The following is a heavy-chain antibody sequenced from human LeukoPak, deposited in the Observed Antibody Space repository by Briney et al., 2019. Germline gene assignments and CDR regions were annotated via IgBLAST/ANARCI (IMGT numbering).Heavy chain of an antibody. V-gene: IGHV1-69*05. CDR3: ARDPLSGWLDY. Sequence: ASVKVSCKASGGTFSSYAISWVRQAPGQGLEWMGGIIPIFGTANYAQKFQGRVTMTRDTSISTAYMELSRLRSDDTAVYYCARDPLSGWLDYWGQGALVTVSS. J-gene: IGHJ4*02. CDR2: IIPIFGTA. CDR1: GGTFSSYA. D-gene: IGHD6-19*01.